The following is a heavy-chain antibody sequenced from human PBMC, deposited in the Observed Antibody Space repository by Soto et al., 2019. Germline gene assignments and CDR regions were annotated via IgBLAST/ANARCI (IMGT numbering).Heavy chain of an antibody. CDR3: ARANYDFWSGSHNWFDP. J-gene: IGHJ5*02. CDR1: GYTFTSYD. CDR2: MNPNSGNT. Sequence: ASVKVSCKASGYTFTSYDINWVRQATGQGLEWMGWMNPNSGNTGYAQKFQGRVTMTRNTSISTAYMELSSLRSEDTAVYYCARANYDFWSGSHNWFDPWGQGTLVTAPQ. D-gene: IGHD3-3*01. V-gene: IGHV1-8*01.